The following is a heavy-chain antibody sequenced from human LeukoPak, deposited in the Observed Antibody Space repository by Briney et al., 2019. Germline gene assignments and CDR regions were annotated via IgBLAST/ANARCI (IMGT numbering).Heavy chain of an antibody. CDR3: ARGLDYGDYSN. CDR1: GGSFSGYY. V-gene: IGHV4-34*01. Sequence: SETLSLTCAVYGGSFSGYYWSWIRQPPGKGLEWIGEIYHSGSTNYNPSLKSRVTISVDKSKNQFSLKLSSVTAADTAVYYCARGLDYGDYSNWGQGTLVTVSS. D-gene: IGHD4-17*01. J-gene: IGHJ4*02. CDR2: IYHSGST.